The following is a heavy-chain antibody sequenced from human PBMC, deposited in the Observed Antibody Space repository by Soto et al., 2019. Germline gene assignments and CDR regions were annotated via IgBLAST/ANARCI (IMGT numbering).Heavy chain of an antibody. D-gene: IGHD3-3*01. CDR2: INAGNGNT. CDR1: GYTFTSYA. V-gene: IGHV1-3*01. J-gene: IGHJ6*02. CDR3: ARDVEYDFWTPAHYGMDV. Sequence: ASVKVSCKASGYTFTSYAMHWVRQAPGQRLEWMGWINAGNGNTKYSQKLQGRVTITRDTSASTAYMELSSLISEDTAVYYCARDVEYDFWTPAHYGMDVWGQGTTVTVSS.